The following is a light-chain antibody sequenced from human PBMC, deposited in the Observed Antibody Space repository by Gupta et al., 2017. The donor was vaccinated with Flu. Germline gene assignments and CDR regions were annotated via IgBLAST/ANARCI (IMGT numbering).Light chain of an antibody. V-gene: IGLV3-21*03. Sequence: GKTARITCGGRNVGSHSVHWYQQKPGQAPVLVVYDDSDRPSWIPDRLSGSKSGETATLTISRVEADDEADYYCQVWESNSDQWVFGGGTKLTVL. J-gene: IGLJ3*02. CDR3: QVWESNSDQWV. CDR1: NVGSHS. CDR2: DDS.